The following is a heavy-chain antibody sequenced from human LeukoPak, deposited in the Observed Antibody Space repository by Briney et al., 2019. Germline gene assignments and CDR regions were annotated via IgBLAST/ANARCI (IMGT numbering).Heavy chain of an antibody. CDR2: IYHSGST. CDR3: ARDRPGYSYGYPYWYFDL. J-gene: IGHJ2*01. CDR1: GGSISSGGYS. D-gene: IGHD5-18*01. Sequence: SETLSLTCAVSGGSISSGGYSWSWIRQPPGKGLEWIGYIYHSGSTYYNPSLKSRVTISVDTSKNQFSLKLSSVTAADTAVYYCARDRPGYSYGYPYWYFDLWGRGTLVTVSS. V-gene: IGHV4-30-2*01.